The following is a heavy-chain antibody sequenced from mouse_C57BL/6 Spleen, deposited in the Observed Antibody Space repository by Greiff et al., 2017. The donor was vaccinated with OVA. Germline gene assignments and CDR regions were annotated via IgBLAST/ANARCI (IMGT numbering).Heavy chain of an antibody. CDR3: AREDDHDGFAY. Sequence: EVQLQESGPGLVKPSQSLSLTCSVTGYSITSGYYWTWIRQFPGNKLEWMGYISYDGSNNYNPSLKNRISITRDTSKNQFFLKLNSVTTEDTATYYCAREDDHDGFAYWGQGTLVTVSA. CDR2: ISYDGSN. CDR1: GYSITSGYY. D-gene: IGHD2-4*01. V-gene: IGHV3-6*01. J-gene: IGHJ3*01.